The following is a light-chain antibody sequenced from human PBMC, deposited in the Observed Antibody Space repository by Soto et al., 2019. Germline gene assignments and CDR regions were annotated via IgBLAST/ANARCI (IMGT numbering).Light chain of an antibody. V-gene: IGLV2-11*01. CDR2: AVS. J-gene: IGLJ3*02. Sequence: QSALTQPRSVSGSPGQSVTISCTGTSSDVGAYNYVSWYQQHPGKAPKLMIFAVSKRPSGVPDRFSGSKSDNTASLTISGLQAEDEADYYCCSYAGSYTWVFGGGTKVTVL. CDR3: CSYAGSYTWV. CDR1: SSDVGAYNY.